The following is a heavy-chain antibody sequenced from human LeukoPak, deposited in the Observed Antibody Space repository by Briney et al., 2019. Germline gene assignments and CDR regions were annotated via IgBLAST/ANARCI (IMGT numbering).Heavy chain of an antibody. V-gene: IGHV3-23*01. CDR1: GITFNTYA. CDR3: AKGWATVPNDY. J-gene: IGHJ4*02. CDR2: ISGGGNTT. Sequence: GGSLRLSCEVSGITFNTYAMSWFRQAPGRGLNWVSGISGGGNTTYYTDPVKGRFAIYRDNSRNTLYLQMNSLRAEDTAVYFCAKGWATVPNDYWGQGTLATVSS. D-gene: IGHD4-17*01.